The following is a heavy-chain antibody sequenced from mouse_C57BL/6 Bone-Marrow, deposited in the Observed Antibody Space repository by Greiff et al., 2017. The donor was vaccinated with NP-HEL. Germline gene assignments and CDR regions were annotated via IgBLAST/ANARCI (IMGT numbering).Heavy chain of an antibody. CDR3: ARDDGYYGAY. CDR2: ISNGGWGA. D-gene: IGHD2-3*01. J-gene: IGHJ3*01. V-gene: IGHV5-12*01. CDR1: GVQGSVYC. Sequence: EVKLMESFGGLVQPGGFLKSWCAAVGVQGSVYCMYVVQQGPEKRLEWVAYISNGGWGAYYPDTVKGRFTISRDNAKNTLYLQMSRLKSEDTAMYYCARDDGYYGAYWGQGTLVTVSA.